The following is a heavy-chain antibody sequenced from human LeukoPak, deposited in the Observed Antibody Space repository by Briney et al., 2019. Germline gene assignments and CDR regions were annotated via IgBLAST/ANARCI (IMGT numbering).Heavy chain of an antibody. CDR2: IYYSGST. Sequence: SQTLSLTCTVSGGSISSGGYYWSWIRQHPGKGLEWIGYIYYSGSTYYNPSLKSQVTISVDTSKNQFSLKLSSVTAADTAVYYCARDMVPAARGHSAFDIWGQGTMVTVSS. V-gene: IGHV4-31*01. CDR3: ARDMVPAARGHSAFDI. J-gene: IGHJ3*02. D-gene: IGHD2-2*01. CDR1: GGSISSGGYY.